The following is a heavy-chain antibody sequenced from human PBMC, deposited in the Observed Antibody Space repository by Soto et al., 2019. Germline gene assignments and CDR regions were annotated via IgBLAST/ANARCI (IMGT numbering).Heavy chain of an antibody. V-gene: IGHV4-59*01. J-gene: IGHJ6*02. CDR1: GGSISRYC. D-gene: IGHD2-2*01. CDR3: ARDLVVPAALNYNYGMDV. Sequence: SATRYLTCTVSGGSISRYCWSWRRQPPGKGLEWIGYIYDSGSTNYNPSLKSRVTISGNTSKNQFSLKLSSVTAADTAVYYCARDLVVPAALNYNYGMDVWGQGTTVTVSS. CDR2: IYDSGST.